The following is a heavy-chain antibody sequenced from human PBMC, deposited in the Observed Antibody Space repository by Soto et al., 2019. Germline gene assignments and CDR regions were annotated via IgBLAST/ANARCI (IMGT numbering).Heavy chain of an antibody. Sequence: PSETLSLNCAVYGGYFSGYYWSWIRQPPGKGLEWIGEINHSGSTNYNPSLKSRVTISVDTSKNQFSLKLSSVTAADTAVYYCATLRTTRVYYYYMDVWGKGTTVTVSS. CDR2: INHSGST. D-gene: IGHD4-17*01. J-gene: IGHJ6*03. CDR3: ATLRTTRVYYYYMDV. V-gene: IGHV4-34*01. CDR1: GGYFSGYY.